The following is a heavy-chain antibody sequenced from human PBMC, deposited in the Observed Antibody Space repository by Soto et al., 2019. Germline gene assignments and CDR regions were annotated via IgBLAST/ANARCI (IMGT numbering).Heavy chain of an antibody. CDR1: GYTFTGYY. CDR3: ATMAIMGNCFDP. Sequence: GASVKVSCKASGYTFTGYYMHWVRQAPGQGLEWMGWINPNSGGTNYAQKFQGWVTMTRDTSISTAYMELSRLRSDDTAVYYCATMAIMGNCFDPWGQGTLVTVSS. V-gene: IGHV1-2*04. J-gene: IGHJ5*02. CDR2: INPNSGGT.